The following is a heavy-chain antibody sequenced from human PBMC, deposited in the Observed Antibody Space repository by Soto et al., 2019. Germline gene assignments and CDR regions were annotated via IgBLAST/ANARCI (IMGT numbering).Heavy chain of an antibody. CDR2: ISYDGSNK. D-gene: IGHD2-21*02. J-gene: IGHJ6*02. CDR1: GFTFSSYA. V-gene: IGHV3-30-3*01. Sequence: GGSLRLSCAASGFTFSSYAMHWVRQAPGKGLEWVAVISYDGSNKYYADSVKGRFTISRDNSKNTLYLQMNSLRAEDTAVYYCARDRVGGNSYYYYGMDVWGQGTTVTVSS. CDR3: ARDRVGGNSYYYYGMDV.